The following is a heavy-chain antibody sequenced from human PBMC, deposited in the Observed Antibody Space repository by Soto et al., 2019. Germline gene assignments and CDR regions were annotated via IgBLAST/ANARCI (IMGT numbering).Heavy chain of an antibody. Sequence: ASVKVSCKASGYTFTGYYMHWVRQAPGQGLEWMGWINPNSGGTNYAQKFQGWVTMTRDTSISTAYMELSRLRSDDTAVYYCAREPHSPGGYYDFWSGYPNYYYYGMDVWGQGTTVTVSS. CDR3: AREPHSPGGYYDFWSGYPNYYYYGMDV. V-gene: IGHV1-2*04. D-gene: IGHD3-3*01. CDR1: GYTFTGYY. CDR2: INPNSGGT. J-gene: IGHJ6*02.